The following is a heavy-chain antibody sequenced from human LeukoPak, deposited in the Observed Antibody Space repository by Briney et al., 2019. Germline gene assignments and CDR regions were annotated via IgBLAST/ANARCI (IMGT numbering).Heavy chain of an antibody. V-gene: IGHV3-23*01. CDR2: ISGSGGST. Sequence: PGGSLRLSCAASGFTFSSYAMSWVRQAPGKGLEWVSAISGSGGSTYYGDSVKGRFTISRGNSKNTLYLQMNSLRAEDTALYYCARPSSPYYYYYGMDVWGQGTTVTVSS. J-gene: IGHJ6*02. CDR1: GFTFSSYA. D-gene: IGHD1-26*01. CDR3: ARPSSPYYYYYGMDV.